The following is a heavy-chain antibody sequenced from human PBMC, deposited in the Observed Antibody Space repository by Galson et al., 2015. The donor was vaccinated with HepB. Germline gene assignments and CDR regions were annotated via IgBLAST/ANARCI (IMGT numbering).Heavy chain of an antibody. CDR3: ARHVDTVYYYYGMDV. CDR1: GGSISSYY. D-gene: IGHD5-18*01. V-gene: IGHV4-59*08. Sequence: ETLSLTCTVSGGSISSYYWSWIRQPPGKGLEWIGYIYYSGSTNYNPSLKSRVTISVDTSKNQFSLKLSSVTAADTAVYYCARHVDTVYYYYGMDVWGQGTTVTVSS. J-gene: IGHJ6*02. CDR2: IYYSGST.